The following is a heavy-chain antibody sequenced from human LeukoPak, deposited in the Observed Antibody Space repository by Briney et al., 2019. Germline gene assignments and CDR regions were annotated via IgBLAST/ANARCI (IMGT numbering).Heavy chain of an antibody. CDR2: ISGSGGST. J-gene: IGHJ4*02. CDR1: GFTFSSYA. Sequence: GGSLRLSCAASGFTFSSYAMSWVRQAPGKGLEWVSAISGSGGSTYYADSVKGRFTISRDNSKNSLYLQMNSLRTEDTALYYCAKDISGYSYGYFDYWGQGTLVTVSS. CDR3: AKDISGYSYGYFDY. D-gene: IGHD5-18*01. V-gene: IGHV3-23*01.